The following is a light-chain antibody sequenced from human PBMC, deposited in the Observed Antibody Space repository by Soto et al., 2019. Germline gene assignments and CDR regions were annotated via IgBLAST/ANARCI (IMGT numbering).Light chain of an antibody. CDR3: QQYGSSGT. CDR1: QSVSSY. V-gene: IGKV3-20*01. CDR2: GAS. J-gene: IGKJ1*01. Sequence: EIVLTQSPASLSLSPGAGATLSCRASQSVSSYLAWYQQKPGQAPRLLIYGASNRATGIPDRFSGSGSGTDFTLTISRLEPEDFAVYYCQQYGSSGTVGQGTKVDIK.